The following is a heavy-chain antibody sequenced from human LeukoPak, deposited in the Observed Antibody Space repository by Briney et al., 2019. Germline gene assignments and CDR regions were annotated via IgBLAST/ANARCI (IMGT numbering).Heavy chain of an antibody. CDR3: ARDALERGYFDY. CDR2: ISYDGSNK. CDR1: GFTFSSYA. V-gene: IGHV3-30-3*01. J-gene: IGHJ4*02. D-gene: IGHD3-16*01. Sequence: GGSLRLSCAASGFTFSSYAMHWVRQAPGKGLEWVAVISYDGSNKYYADSVKGRFTIPRDNSKNTLYLQMNSLRAEDTAVYYCARDALERGYFDYWGQGTLVTVSS.